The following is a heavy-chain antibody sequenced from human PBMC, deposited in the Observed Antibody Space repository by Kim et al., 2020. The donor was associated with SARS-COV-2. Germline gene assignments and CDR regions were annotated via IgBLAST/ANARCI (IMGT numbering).Heavy chain of an antibody. CDR2: SEK. Sequence: SEKYYVESGKGRFTISRDNAKNSLYLQMNSLRAEDTAVYYCARGLRFLDYWGQGTLVTVSS. D-gene: IGHD3-16*01. J-gene: IGHJ4*02. CDR3: ARGLRFLDY. V-gene: IGHV3-7*01.